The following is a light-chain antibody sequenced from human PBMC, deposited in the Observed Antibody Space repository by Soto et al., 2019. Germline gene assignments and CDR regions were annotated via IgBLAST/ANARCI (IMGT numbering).Light chain of an antibody. J-gene: IGLJ3*02. CDR1: SSDVGEYNY. CDR2: DVS. V-gene: IGLV2-11*01. CDR3: SSYTNINTRV. Sequence: QSVLTQPRSVSGSPGQSVTISCTGSSSDVGEYNYVSWYQHHPGNAPKLMIYDVSKRPSGVPDRFSGSKSGNTASLTISGLQAEDEADYYCSSYTNINTRVFGGGTKLTVL.